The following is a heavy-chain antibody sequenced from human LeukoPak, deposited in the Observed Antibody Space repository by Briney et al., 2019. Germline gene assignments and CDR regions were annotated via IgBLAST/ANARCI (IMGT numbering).Heavy chain of an antibody. CDR3: AKVDGYNSGWYDS. Sequence: LTGGSLRLSCAASGFTFDDYGMHWVRQPPGKGLEWVSGISWNSGNIGYADSVKGRFTISRDNAKNSLYLQMDILKPEDTVFYYCAKVDGYNSGWYDSWGQGTLVTVSS. CDR2: ISWNSGNI. V-gene: IGHV3-9*01. D-gene: IGHD6-19*01. CDR1: GFTFDDYG. J-gene: IGHJ5*01.